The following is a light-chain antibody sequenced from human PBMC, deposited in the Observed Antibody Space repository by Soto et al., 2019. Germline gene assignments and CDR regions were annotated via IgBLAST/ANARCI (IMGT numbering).Light chain of an antibody. CDR1: QSVSNNY. V-gene: IGKV3-20*01. J-gene: IGKJ5*01. Sequence: EIVLTQSPGTLSVSPGERATLSCRASQSVSNNYLTWYQQKPGQAPRLLIYGAFTRATGIPDRFSGSGSGTDFTLTINRLETEDFAVYYCQQYGSLPITFGQGTRLEIK. CDR3: QQYGSLPIT. CDR2: GAF.